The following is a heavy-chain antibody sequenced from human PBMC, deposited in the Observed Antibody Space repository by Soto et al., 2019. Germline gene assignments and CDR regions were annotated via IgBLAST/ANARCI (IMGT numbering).Heavy chain of an antibody. CDR1: GFIFRNPW. J-gene: IGHJ4*02. CDR3: TAGFYNSGCVDS. CDR2: VKSKADGGTI. Sequence: LSCVGSGFIFRNPWMNWVRQAPGKGLEWIGRVKSKADGGTIDYFAPVRGRFLVSRDDSKNVLYLQMDRLEAADTGVYYCTAGFYNSGCVDSWSRGTQVIVSS. V-gene: IGHV3-15*01. D-gene: IGHD2-8*02.